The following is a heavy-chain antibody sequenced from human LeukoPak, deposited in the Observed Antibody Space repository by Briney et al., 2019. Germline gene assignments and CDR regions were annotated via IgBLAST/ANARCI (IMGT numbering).Heavy chain of an antibody. Sequence: GGSLRLSCAASGFTVSSNYMSWVRQAPGKGLEWVSVIYSGGSTYYADSVKGRFTISRDNSKNTLYLQMNSLRAEDTAVYYCASIHYGGKNWFDPWGQGTLVTVSS. CDR1: GFTVSSNY. CDR3: ASIHYGGKNWFDP. V-gene: IGHV3-66*01. D-gene: IGHD4-23*01. CDR2: IYSGGST. J-gene: IGHJ5*02.